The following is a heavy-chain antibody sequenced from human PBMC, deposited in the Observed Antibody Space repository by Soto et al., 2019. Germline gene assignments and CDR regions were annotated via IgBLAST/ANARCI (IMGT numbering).Heavy chain of an antibody. CDR2: MNPNSGNT. D-gene: IGHD6-19*01. V-gene: IGHV1-8*01. Sequence: QVQLVQSGAEVKKPGASVKVSCTFTSYDINWVRQATGQGLEWMGWMNPNSGNTRYAQKFQGRVTMTRNTSNFTAYMEWSSLRSEDTAVYYCARGPGSSDWRFSYYYMDVWGKGTTVTVSS. CDR1: FTSYD. J-gene: IGHJ6*03. CDR3: ARGPGSSDWRFSYYYMDV.